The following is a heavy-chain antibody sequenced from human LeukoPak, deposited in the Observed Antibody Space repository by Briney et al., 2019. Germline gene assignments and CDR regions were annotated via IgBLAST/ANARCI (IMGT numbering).Heavy chain of an antibody. D-gene: IGHD2-2*01. V-gene: IGHV3-30*18. Sequence: GGSLRLSCEFTFSKYGMHWVRQAPGKGLEWVAVISYDGTTKYYADSVKGRFTISRDNAKNSLYLQMNSLRAEDMALYYCAKDKIPELGYCSSTSCYGLDYWGQGTLVTVSS. CDR3: AKDKIPELGYCSSTSCYGLDY. J-gene: IGHJ4*02. CDR1: TFSKYG. CDR2: ISYDGTTK.